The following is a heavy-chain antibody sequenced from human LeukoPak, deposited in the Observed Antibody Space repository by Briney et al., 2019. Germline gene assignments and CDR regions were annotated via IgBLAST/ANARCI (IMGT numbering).Heavy chain of an antibody. CDR3: ARHRPGERRFVP. CDR2: INYSGNT. Sequence: PSETLSLTCTASGCSINSDYWSWIRQPPGKGLEWIGYINYSGNTNSNPSLKSRVTISVDTSKNQFSLKLCSVTAADTAVYFCARHRPGERRFVPWGQGALVTVSS. D-gene: IGHD3-16*01. CDR1: GCSINSDY. J-gene: IGHJ5*02. V-gene: IGHV4-59*08.